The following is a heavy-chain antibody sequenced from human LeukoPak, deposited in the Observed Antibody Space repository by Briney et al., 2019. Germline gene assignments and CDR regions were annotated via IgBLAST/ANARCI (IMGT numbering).Heavy chain of an antibody. CDR2: IYYSGST. D-gene: IGHD6-19*01. V-gene: IGHV4-59*01. Sequence: PSETLSLTCTVSGGSIRSYYWSWIRQPPGKGLEWIGYIYYSGSTTYNPSLDSRVTISVDTSKSQFSLKLNSVTAADTAVYYCARVGSGWGGYFDFWGQGALVTVSS. CDR3: ARVGSGWGGYFDF. J-gene: IGHJ4*02. CDR1: GGSIRSYY.